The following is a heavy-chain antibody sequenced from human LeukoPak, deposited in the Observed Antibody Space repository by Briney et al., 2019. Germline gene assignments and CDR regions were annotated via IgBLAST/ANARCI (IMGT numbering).Heavy chain of an antibody. D-gene: IGHD6-19*01. CDR1: GFTFSSYG. CDR3: AKDRDSSGWYLARTYDY. CDR2: ISYDGSNK. Sequence: GGSLRLSCAASGFTFSSYGMHWVRQAPGKGLEWVAVISYDGSNKYYADSVKGRFTISRDNSKNTLYLQMNSLRAEDTAVYYCAKDRDSSGWYLARTYDYWGQGTLVTVSS. V-gene: IGHV3-30*18. J-gene: IGHJ4*02.